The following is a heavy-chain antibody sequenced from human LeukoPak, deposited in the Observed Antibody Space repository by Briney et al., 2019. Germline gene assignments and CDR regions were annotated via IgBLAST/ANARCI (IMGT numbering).Heavy chain of an antibody. CDR2: IRYDGSNK. Sequence: GGSLRLSCAASGFTFSSYGMHWVRQAPGKGLEWVAFIRYDGSNKYYADSVKGRFTISRDNSKNTLYLQMNSLRAEDTAVYYCARDAISNWNPPPLTNMDVWGKGTTVTVSS. CDR1: GFTFSSYG. CDR3: ARDAISNWNPPPLTNMDV. J-gene: IGHJ6*03. V-gene: IGHV3-30*02. D-gene: IGHD1-1*01.